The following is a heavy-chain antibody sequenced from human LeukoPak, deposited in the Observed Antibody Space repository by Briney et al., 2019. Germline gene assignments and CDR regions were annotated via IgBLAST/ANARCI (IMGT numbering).Heavy chain of an antibody. CDR2: ISGSGGGT. J-gene: IGHJ6*02. CDR3: AKDTVQDYGDYVPLPEGYYGMDV. D-gene: IGHD4-17*01. V-gene: IGHV3-23*01. Sequence: GGSLRLSCAASGFTFSSYAMSWVRQAPGKGLEWVSAISGSGGGTYYADSVKGRFTISRDNSKNTLYLQMNSLRAEDTAVYYCAKDTVQDYGDYVPLPEGYYGMDVWGQGTTVTVSS. CDR1: GFTFSSYA.